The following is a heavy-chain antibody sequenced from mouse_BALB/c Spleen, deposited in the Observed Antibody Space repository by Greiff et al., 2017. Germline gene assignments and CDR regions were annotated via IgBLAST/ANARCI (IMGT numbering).Heavy chain of an antibody. V-gene: IGHV5-4*02. CDR3: ARGGNGNSFAY. Sequence: EVKLVESGGGLVKPGGSLKLSCAASGFTFSDYYMYWVRQTPEKRLEWVATISDGGSYTYYPDSVKGRFTISRDNAKNNLYLQMSSLKSEDTAMYYCARGGNGNSFAYWGQGTLVTVSA. D-gene: IGHD2-1*01. CDR2: ISDGGSYT. CDR1: GFTFSDYY. J-gene: IGHJ3*01.